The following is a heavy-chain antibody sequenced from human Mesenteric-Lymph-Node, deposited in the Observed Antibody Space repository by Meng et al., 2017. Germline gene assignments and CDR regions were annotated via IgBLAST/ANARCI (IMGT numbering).Heavy chain of an antibody. CDR3: VKDRRDWPENYFDH. V-gene: IGHV3-43D*03. CDR1: GFTFDAYA. D-gene: IGHD2-21*02. J-gene: IGHJ4*02. Sequence: GESLKISCAASGFTFDAYAMHWVRQAPGKGLEWLSLISCDGSSTYSTDSLKSRFTISRDNSKNSLYLQMNNLGTEDTALYYCVKDRRDWPENYFDHWGQGTLVTVSS. CDR2: ISCDGSST.